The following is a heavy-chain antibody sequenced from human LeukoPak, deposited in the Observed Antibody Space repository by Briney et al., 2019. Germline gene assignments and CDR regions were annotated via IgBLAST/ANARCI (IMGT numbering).Heavy chain of an antibody. Sequence: SETLSLTCTVSGGSINTYYWSWIRQPPGKGLEWIGYIYNSGSINYNPSLKSRVTISEDTSKNQFSLKMSSVTAADTAFYYCARDLAYSRLDYWGQGMLVTVSS. D-gene: IGHD5-18*01. CDR3: ARDLAYSRLDY. CDR1: GGSINTYY. J-gene: IGHJ4*02. CDR2: IYNSGSI. V-gene: IGHV4-59*01.